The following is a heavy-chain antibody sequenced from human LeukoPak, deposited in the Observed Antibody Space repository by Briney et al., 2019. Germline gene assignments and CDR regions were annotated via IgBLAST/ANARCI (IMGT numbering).Heavy chain of an antibody. CDR2: IKSKGSGGTI. D-gene: IGHD3-22*01. J-gene: IGHJ4*02. CDR1: GLKFTDAW. Sequence: GGSLRLSCAVSGLKFTDAWMNWVRQAPGKGLEWVGRIKSKGSGGTIDYAAPAKGRFTISRDDSKNTLYLQMNSLKTEDTAVYYCTWDSSGFYLLDSWGQGTLVTVSS. CDR3: TWDSSGFYLLDS. V-gene: IGHV3-15*07.